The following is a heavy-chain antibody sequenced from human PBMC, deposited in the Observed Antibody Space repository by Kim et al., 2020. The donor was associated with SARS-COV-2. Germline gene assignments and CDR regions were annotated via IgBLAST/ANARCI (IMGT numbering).Heavy chain of an antibody. CDR1: GYTLTELS. D-gene: IGHD3-22*01. V-gene: IGHV1-24*01. J-gene: IGHJ3*02. CDR3: ATALGITMIVVAHDAFDI. Sequence: ASVKVSCKVSGYTLTELSMHWVRQAPGKGLEWMGGFDPEDGETIYAQKFQGRVTMTEDTSTDTAYMELSSLRSEDTAVYYCATALGITMIVVAHDAFDIWGQGTMVTVSS. CDR2: FDPEDGET.